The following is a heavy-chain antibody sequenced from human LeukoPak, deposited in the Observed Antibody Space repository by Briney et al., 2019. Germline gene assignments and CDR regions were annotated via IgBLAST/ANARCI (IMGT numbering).Heavy chain of an antibody. CDR1: GFTLSSYG. J-gene: IGHJ4*02. CDR2: IRYDARNK. CDR3: AKGQERTRIAARPSALDF. Sequence: PGGSLRLSCAASGFTLSSYGMHWVRQAPGKGLEWVAFIRYDARNKYYADSVKGRFTISRDNSKNTLYLQMSTLRAEDTATYYCAKGQERTRIAARPSALDFWGQGTRVTVSS. D-gene: IGHD6-6*01. V-gene: IGHV3-30*02.